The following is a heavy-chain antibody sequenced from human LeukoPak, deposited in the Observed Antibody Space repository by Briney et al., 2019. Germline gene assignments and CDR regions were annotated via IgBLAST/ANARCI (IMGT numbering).Heavy chain of an antibody. CDR1: GGSISSGSYY. CDR2: IYTSGST. J-gene: IGHJ4*02. CDR3: ARVFEN. V-gene: IGHV4-61*02. Sequence: TLSLTCTVSGGSISSGSYYWSWIRQPAGKGLEWIGRIYTSGSTNYNPSLKSRVTISVDTSKNQFSLKLSSVTAADTAVYYCARVFENWGQGTLVTVSS.